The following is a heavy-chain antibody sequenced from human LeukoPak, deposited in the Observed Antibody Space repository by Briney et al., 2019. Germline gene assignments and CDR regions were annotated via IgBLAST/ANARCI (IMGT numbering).Heavy chain of an antibody. CDR1: GGSISSSSYN. Sequence: SETLSLTCTVSGGSISSSSYNWGWIRQPPGKGLEWIGSIYYSGSTYYNPSLESRVTISVDTSKDQFSLKLSSVIAADTAVYYCASSRGYNYGPPDYWGQGTLVTVSS. CDR3: ASSRGYNYGPPDY. J-gene: IGHJ4*02. CDR2: IYYSGST. V-gene: IGHV4-39*01. D-gene: IGHD5-18*01.